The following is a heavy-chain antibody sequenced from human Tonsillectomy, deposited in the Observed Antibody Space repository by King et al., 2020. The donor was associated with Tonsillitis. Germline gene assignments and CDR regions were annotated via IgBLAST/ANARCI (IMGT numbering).Heavy chain of an antibody. J-gene: IGHJ4*02. CDR2: ISSSSRYI. V-gene: IGHV3-21*06. Sequence: EVQLVESGGGLVKPGGSLRLSCAASGFNFSTYNINWVRQAPGKGLEWVSSISSSSRYIYYADSVKGRFTIFRDNAKNLLYLQMNSLRAEDTAVYYCARQDSYGGCFDYWGQGTLV. D-gene: IGHD5-18*01. CDR3: ARQDSYGGCFDY. CDR1: GFNFSTYN.